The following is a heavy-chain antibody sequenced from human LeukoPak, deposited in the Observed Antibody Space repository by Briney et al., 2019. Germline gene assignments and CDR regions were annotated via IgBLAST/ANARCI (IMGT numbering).Heavy chain of an antibody. J-gene: IGHJ4*02. V-gene: IGHV3-30*04. CDR1: GFIFTSFA. CDR3: TTDPTTTVLDY. D-gene: IGHD1-1*01. CDR2: ISFDGTDK. Sequence: GGSLRLSCAASGFIFTSFAIHWVRQAPGKGLEWVAVISFDGTDKYYADSVKGRFTISRDNSKNTLHLQMNSLKTEDTAVYYCTTDPTTTVLDYWGQGTLVTVSS.